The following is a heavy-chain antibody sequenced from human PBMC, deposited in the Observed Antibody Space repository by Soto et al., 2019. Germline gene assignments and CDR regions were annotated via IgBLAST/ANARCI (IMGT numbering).Heavy chain of an antibody. J-gene: IGHJ6*02. CDR3: RKDNYYGSGSYPYYYYGMDV. V-gene: IGHV4-39*01. CDR1: GGSISSSSYY. Sequence: SETLSLTCTVSGGSISSSSYYWGWIRQPPGKGLEWIGSIYYSGSTYYNPSLKSRVTISVATSKNQFSLKLSSVTAADTAVYYCRKDNYYGSGSYPYYYYGMDVWGQGTTVTVSS. CDR2: IYYSGST. D-gene: IGHD3-10*01.